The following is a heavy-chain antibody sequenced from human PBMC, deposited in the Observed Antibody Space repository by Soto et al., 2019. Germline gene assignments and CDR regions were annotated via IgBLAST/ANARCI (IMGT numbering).Heavy chain of an antibody. CDR1: GLTVSGKKY. Sequence: VGSLRLSCAASGLTVSGKKYIAWVRQAPGKGLEWVSGVYDVDGAYYADSVKGRFTISRDTSKTIVFLEMNDLRPDDTAVYYCASWLQREHAYDVWGLGTTVTVSS. J-gene: IGHJ3*01. D-gene: IGHD1-1*01. V-gene: IGHV3-53*01. CDR3: ASWLQREHAYDV. CDR2: VYDVDGA.